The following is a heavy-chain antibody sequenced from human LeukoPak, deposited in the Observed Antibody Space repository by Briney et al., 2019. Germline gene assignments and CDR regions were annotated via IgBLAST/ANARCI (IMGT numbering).Heavy chain of an antibody. V-gene: IGHV3-30*04. CDR1: GFTFSSYA. CDR3: ASYLVYYYGSGSYFADDAFDI. J-gene: IGHJ3*02. CDR2: ISYDGSNK. Sequence: GGSLRLSCAASGFTFSSYAMHWVRQAPGKGLEWVAVISYDGSNKYYADSVKGRFTISRDNSKNTLYLQMNSLRAEDTAVYYCASYLVYYYGSGSYFADDAFDIWGQGTMVTVSS. D-gene: IGHD3-10*01.